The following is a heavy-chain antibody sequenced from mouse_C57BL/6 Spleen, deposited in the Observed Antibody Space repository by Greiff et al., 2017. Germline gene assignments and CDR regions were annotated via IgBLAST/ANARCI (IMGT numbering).Heavy chain of an antibody. CDR3: ARVYDGYSLFAY. J-gene: IGHJ3*01. V-gene: IGHV1-61*01. CDR1: GYTFTSYW. CDR2: IYPSDSET. D-gene: IGHD2-3*01. Sequence: QVQLQQPGAELVRPGSSVKLSCKASGYTFTSYWMDWVKQRPGQGLEWIGNIYPSDSETHYNQKFKDKATLTVDKSSSTAYMRLSSLTSEDSAVYYCARVYDGYSLFAYWGQGTLVTVSA.